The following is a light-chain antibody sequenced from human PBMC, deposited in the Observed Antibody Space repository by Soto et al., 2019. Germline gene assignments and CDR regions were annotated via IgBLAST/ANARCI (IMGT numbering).Light chain of an antibody. CDR1: SNDVGNYKY. J-gene: IGLJ1*01. V-gene: IGLV2-14*01. Sequence: QSALTQPASVSGSPGQSITMSCTGTSNDVGNYKYVSWYQQHPGKAPKLVIYEVSNRPSGISTRFSGSKSGNTASLTISGLQPEDEADYYCGSFTTGSTLAYVFGAGTKVTVL. CDR2: EVS. CDR3: GSFTTGSTLAYV.